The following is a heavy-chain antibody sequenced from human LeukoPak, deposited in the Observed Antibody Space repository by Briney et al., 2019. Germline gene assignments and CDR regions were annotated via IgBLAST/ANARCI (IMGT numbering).Heavy chain of an antibody. V-gene: IGHV3-21*04. D-gene: IGHD1-26*01. Sequence: GGSLRLSCAASGFTFSSYSMNWVRQAPGKGLEWVSSISSSSSYIYYADSVKGRFTIPRDNAKNSLHLQMNSLRAEDTAVYYCAKGRSGATTRYYFDYWGQGTLVTVSS. CDR2: ISSSSSYI. CDR3: AKGRSGATTRYYFDY. J-gene: IGHJ4*02. CDR1: GFTFSSYS.